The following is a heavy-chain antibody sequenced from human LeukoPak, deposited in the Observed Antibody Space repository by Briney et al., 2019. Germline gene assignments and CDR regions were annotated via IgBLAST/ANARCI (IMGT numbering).Heavy chain of an antibody. CDR3: AGYGDYGWFDT. CDR1: TYSISSGYY. V-gene: IGHV4-38-2*02. Sequence: PSETLSLTCTVSTYSISSGYYWGWLRQPPGKGLGWIGYIYHSGSTYYTPSLKSRATISVDRSKNQFSLKLSSVTAADTAVYYCAGYGDYGWFDTWGQGTLVTVSS. D-gene: IGHD4-17*01. CDR2: IYHSGST. J-gene: IGHJ5*02.